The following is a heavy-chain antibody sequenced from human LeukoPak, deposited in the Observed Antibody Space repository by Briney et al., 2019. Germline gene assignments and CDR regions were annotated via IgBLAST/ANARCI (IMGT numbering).Heavy chain of an antibody. V-gene: IGHV4-39*02. CDR2: IYYSGST. CDR3: ARQSGSYYTDFDY. Sequence: SETLSLTCTVSGGSISSSSYYWGWSRQTPGKGLDRIGSIYYSGSTYYNSSLKSRIIISVDTSKDHFSLKLSSVTAADTAVYYCARQSGSYYTDFDYWGQGTLVTVSS. CDR1: GGSISSSSYY. J-gene: IGHJ4*02. D-gene: IGHD1-26*01.